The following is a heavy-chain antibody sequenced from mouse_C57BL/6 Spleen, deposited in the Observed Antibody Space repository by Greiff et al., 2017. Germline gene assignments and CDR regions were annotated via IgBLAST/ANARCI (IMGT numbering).Heavy chain of an antibody. CDR1: GYTLTSYW. V-gene: IGHV1-64*01. Sequence: QVHVKQPGAELVKPGASVKLSCKASGYTLTSYWMHWVKQRPGQGLEWIGMIHPNSGSTNYNEKFKSKATLTVDKSSSTAYMQLSSLTSEDSAVYYCARRDWDGYFDVWGTGTTVTVSS. CDR2: IHPNSGST. D-gene: IGHD4-1*01. CDR3: ARRDWDGYFDV. J-gene: IGHJ1*03.